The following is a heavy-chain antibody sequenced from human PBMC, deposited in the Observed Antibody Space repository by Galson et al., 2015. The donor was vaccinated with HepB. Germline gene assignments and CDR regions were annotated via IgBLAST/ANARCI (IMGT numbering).Heavy chain of an antibody. Sequence: SLRLSCAGSGSEFSSYAIHWVRQAPGKGLEWVAVISYDGSNKYYADSVKGRFTVSRDTSKNTVDLQMNSLRDSDTAVYYCARSNMVTDTRFDSWGQGTLVTVSS. CDR3: ARSNMVTDTRFDS. CDR2: ISYDGSNK. J-gene: IGHJ4*02. CDR1: GSEFSSYA. D-gene: IGHD2-21*02. V-gene: IGHV3-30-3*01.